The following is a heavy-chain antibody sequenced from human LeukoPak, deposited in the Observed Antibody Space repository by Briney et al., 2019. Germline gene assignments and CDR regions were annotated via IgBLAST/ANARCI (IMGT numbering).Heavy chain of an antibody. V-gene: IGHV1-69*02. CDR3: ARADRSYYYGSGSPLY. CDR2: IIPILGIA. J-gene: IGHJ4*02. D-gene: IGHD3-10*01. CDR1: GGTFSSYT. Sequence: SVKVSCKASGGTFSSYTISWVRQAPGQGLEWMGRIIPILGIANYAQKFRGRVTITADKSTSTAYMELSSLRSEDTAVYDCARADRSYYYGSGSPLYWGQGTLVTVSS.